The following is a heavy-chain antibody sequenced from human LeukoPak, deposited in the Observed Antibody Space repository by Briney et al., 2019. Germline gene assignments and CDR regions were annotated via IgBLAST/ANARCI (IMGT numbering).Heavy chain of an antibody. CDR1: GGSISSYY. V-gene: IGHV4-59*12. J-gene: IGHJ6*03. Sequence: SETLSLTCTVSGGSISSYYWSWIRQPPGKGLEWIGYIYYSGSTNYNPSLKSRVTISVDTSKNQFSLKLSSVTAADTAVYYCARGPSGYCSGGSCSRGYYYYYMDVWGKGTTVTVSS. CDR3: ARGPSGYCSGGSCSRGYYYYYMDV. CDR2: IYYSGST. D-gene: IGHD2-15*01.